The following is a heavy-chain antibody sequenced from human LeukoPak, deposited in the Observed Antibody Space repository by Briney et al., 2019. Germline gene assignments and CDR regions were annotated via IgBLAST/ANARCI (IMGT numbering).Heavy chain of an antibody. CDR2: IIPIFGTA. V-gene: IGHV1-69*13. CDR1: GGTFSSYA. J-gene: IGHJ3*02. CDR3: ARGAPIVVVTIEDAFDI. D-gene: IGHD3-22*01. Sequence: ASVKVSCKASGGTFSSYAISWVRQAPGQWLEWMGGIIPIFGTANYAQKFQGRVTITADESTSTAYMELSSLRSEDTAVYYCARGAPIVVVTIEDAFDIWGQGTMVTVSS.